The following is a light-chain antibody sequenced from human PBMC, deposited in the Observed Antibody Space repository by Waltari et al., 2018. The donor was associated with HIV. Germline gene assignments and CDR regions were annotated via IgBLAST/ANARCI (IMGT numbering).Light chain of an antibody. Sequence: DIQLTQYPSFLSASVGDRVTITCRASQGISSYLAWYQQKPGKAPNLLIYSASTLQNGVPLRFSGSGSGTEFTLTISDLQPEDFATYYCQQLNTYPPVFGGGTKVDIK. J-gene: IGKJ4*01. CDR2: SAS. CDR3: QQLNTYPPV. CDR1: QGISSY. V-gene: IGKV1-9*01.